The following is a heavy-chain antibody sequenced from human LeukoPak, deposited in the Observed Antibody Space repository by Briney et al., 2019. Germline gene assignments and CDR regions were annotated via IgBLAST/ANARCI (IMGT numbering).Heavy chain of an antibody. Sequence: GGSLRLSCAASGFTFSSYSMNWVRQAPGKGLEWVSYISSSSSTIYYADSAKGRFTISRDNAKNSLYLQMNSLRAEDTAVYYCARDLDYGDYWGQGTLVTVSS. CDR2: ISSSSSTI. CDR3: ARDLDYGDY. CDR1: GFTFSSYS. V-gene: IGHV3-48*01. J-gene: IGHJ4*02.